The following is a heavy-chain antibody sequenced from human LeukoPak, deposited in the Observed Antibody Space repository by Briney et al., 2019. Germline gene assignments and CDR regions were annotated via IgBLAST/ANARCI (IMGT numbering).Heavy chain of an antibody. CDR1: GGTFSSYA. V-gene: IGHV1-69*06. CDR3: AASEGVLDNPWENWFDP. D-gene: IGHD3/OR15-3a*01. Sequence: GASVKVSCKASGGTFSSYAISWVRQAPGQGLEWMGGIIPIFGTANYAQKFQGRVTITADKSTSTAYMELSSLRSEDTAVYYCAASEGVLDNPWENWFDPWGQGTLVTVSS. J-gene: IGHJ5*02. CDR2: IIPIFGTA.